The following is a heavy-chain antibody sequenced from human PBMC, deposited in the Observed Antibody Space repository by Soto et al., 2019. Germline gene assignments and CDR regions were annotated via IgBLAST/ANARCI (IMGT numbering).Heavy chain of an antibody. V-gene: IGHV4-31*03. CDR1: GGSLISGGFY. Sequence: SETLSLTCTVSGGSLISGGFYWSWIRQHPGKGLEWIGYIYYTGKTYYNPSLESRVSISVDTSKNQFFLELTSVTAADTAVYYCARDLTSNSNCFDPWGQGTLVTVSS. J-gene: IGHJ5*02. CDR2: IYYTGKT. D-gene: IGHD1-1*01. CDR3: ARDLTSNSNCFDP.